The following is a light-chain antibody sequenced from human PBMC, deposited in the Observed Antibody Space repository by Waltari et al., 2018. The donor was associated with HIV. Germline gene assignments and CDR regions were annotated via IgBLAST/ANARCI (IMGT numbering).Light chain of an antibody. CDR2: GAS. CDR3: QQYGSSPGIT. CDR1: QSVSSSY. Sequence: SPGTLSLSPGERATLSCRASQSVSSSYLAWYQQKPGQAPRLLIYGASSRATGIPDRFSGSGSGTDFTLTISRLEPEDFAVYYCQQYGSSPGITFGQGTRLEIK. J-gene: IGKJ5*01. V-gene: IGKV3-20*01.